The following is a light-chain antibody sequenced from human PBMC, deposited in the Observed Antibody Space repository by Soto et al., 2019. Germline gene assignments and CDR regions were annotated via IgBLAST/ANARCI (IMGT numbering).Light chain of an antibody. CDR1: SSNIGSKT. J-gene: IGLJ2*01. Sequence: QSVLTQPPSASGTPGQRVSISCSGSSSNIGSKTVNWYQQLPGTAPKLLIYSNTQRPSGVPDRFSGSKSGTSASLAISGLQSEDEADYYCAAWDDSLNEEVFGGGTKLTVL. CDR3: AAWDDSLNEEV. CDR2: SNT. V-gene: IGLV1-44*01.